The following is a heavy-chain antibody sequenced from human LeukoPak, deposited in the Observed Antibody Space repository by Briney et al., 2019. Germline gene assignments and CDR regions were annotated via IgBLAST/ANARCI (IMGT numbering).Heavy chain of an antibody. CDR2: ISYDGSNK. CDR1: GFTFSSYA. D-gene: IGHD3-9*01. V-gene: IGHV3-30*18. Sequence: GGSLRLSCAASGFTFSSYAMSWVRQAPGKGLEWVAVISYDGSNKYYADSVKGRFTISRDNSKNTLYLQMNSLRAEDTAVYYCAKDVYYDILTGYFMGFDYWGQGTLVTVSS. CDR3: AKDVYYDILTGYFMGFDY. J-gene: IGHJ4*02.